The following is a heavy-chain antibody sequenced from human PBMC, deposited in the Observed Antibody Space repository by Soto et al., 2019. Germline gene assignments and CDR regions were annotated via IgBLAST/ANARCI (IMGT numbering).Heavy chain of an antibody. V-gene: IGHV3-30*03. J-gene: IGHJ5*02. CDR2: ISYDGSNK. D-gene: IGHD6-13*01. CDR1: GFTFSSYG. CDR3: ARHPERIAEIGWFDP. Sequence: PGGSLRLSCAASGFTFSSYGMHWVRQAPGKGLEWVAVISYDGSNKYYADSVKGRFTISRDNSKNTLYLQMNSLRAEDTAVYYCARHPERIAEIGWFDPWGQGTLVTV.